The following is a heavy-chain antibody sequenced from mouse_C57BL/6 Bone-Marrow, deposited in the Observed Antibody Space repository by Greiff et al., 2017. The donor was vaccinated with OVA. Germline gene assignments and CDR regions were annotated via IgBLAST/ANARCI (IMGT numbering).Heavy chain of an antibody. CDR3: ASRIDYYGSRGYAMDY. V-gene: IGHV1-81*01. J-gene: IGHJ4*01. CDR1: GYTFTSYG. D-gene: IGHD1-1*01. CDR2: IYPRSGNT. Sequence: QVQLQQSGAELARPGASVQLSCKASGYTFTSYGISWVKQRTGQGLEWIGEIYPRSGNTYYNEKFKGKATLTADKSSSTAYMELRSLTSEDSAVYFCASRIDYYGSRGYAMDYWGQGTSVTVSS.